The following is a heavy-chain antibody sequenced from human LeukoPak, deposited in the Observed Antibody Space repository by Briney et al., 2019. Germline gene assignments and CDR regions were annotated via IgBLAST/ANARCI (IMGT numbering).Heavy chain of an antibody. D-gene: IGHD2-2*01. Sequence: PGGSLRLSXAASGFTFSSYSMNWVRQAPGKGMEWVSYISSSSSTIYYADSVKGRFTISRDNAKNSLYLQMNSLRAEDTAVYYCARARTYCSSTSCYGGAFDIWGQGTMVTVSS. CDR1: GFTFSSYS. CDR3: ARARTYCSSTSCYGGAFDI. CDR2: ISSSSSTI. V-gene: IGHV3-48*01. J-gene: IGHJ3*02.